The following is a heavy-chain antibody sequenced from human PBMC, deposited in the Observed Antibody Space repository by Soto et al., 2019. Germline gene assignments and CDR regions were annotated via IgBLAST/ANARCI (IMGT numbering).Heavy chain of an antibody. CDR3: ARENLLGGRYRGDGAFDI. V-gene: IGHV3-30-3*01. CDR2: ISYDGSNK. J-gene: IGHJ3*02. CDR1: GFTFSSYA. Sequence: GGSLRLSCAASGFTFSSYAMHWVRQAPGKGLEWVAVISYDGSNKYYADSVKGRFTISRDNSKNTLYLQMNSLRAEDPAVYYCARENLLGGRYRGDGAFDIWGQGTMVTVSS. D-gene: IGHD3-16*01.